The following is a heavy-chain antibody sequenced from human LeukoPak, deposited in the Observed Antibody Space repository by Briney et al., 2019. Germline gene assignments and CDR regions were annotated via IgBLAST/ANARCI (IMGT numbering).Heavy chain of an antibody. Sequence: PGGSLRLSCAASGFTFSTYWMHWVRQVPGKGLVWVSRINGGGSSTSYADSVKGRFTISRDNSKNTMFLQMNSLRAEDTAVYYCAKRRASSGYYAAFDIWGQGTMVTVSS. D-gene: IGHD6-19*01. J-gene: IGHJ3*02. V-gene: IGHV3-74*01. CDR2: INGGGSST. CDR3: AKRRASSGYYAAFDI. CDR1: GFTFSTYW.